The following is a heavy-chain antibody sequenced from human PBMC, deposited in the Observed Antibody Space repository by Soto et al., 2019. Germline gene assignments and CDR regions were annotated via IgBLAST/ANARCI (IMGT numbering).Heavy chain of an antibody. CDR1: GFTLSDYY. V-gene: IGHV3-11*06. D-gene: IGHD1-26*01. CDR3: AREEGLLNWFDP. CDR2: ISSSSSYT. Sequence: GGSLRLSCAASGFTLSDYYMSWIRQAPGKGLEWVSYISSSSSYTNYADSVKGRFTISRDNAKNSLYLQMNSLRAEDTAVYYCAREEGLLNWFDPWGQGTLVTVSS. J-gene: IGHJ5*02.